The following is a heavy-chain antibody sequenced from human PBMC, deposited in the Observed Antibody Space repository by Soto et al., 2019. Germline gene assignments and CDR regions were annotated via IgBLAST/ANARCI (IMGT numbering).Heavy chain of an antibody. CDR2: ISAYNGNT. V-gene: IGHV1-18*01. J-gene: IGHJ5*02. D-gene: IGHD2-2*01. CDR1: GYTFTSYV. Sequence: ASVKVSWKASGYTFTSYVISWVRQAPGQGLEWMGWISAYNGNTNYAQKLQGRVTMTTDTSTSTAYLELRSLRSDDTAVYYCARDPPYGCSSTSCYSGEFAPWGQGTLVTVSS. CDR3: ARDPPYGCSSTSCYSGEFAP.